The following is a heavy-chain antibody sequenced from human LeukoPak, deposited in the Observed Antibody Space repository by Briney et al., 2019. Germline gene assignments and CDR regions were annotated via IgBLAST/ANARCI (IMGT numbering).Heavy chain of an antibody. V-gene: IGHV3-21*01. D-gene: IGHD2-15*01. CDR1: GFTFSSYS. CDR3: ARESVAAIIDY. CDR2: ISSSSSYI. Sequence: GGSLRLSCAASGFTFSSYSMNWVRQAPGKGLEWVSSISSSSSYIYYADSVKGRFTISRDNAKNSLYLQINSLRAEDTAVYYCARESVAAIIDYWGQGTLVTVSS. J-gene: IGHJ4*02.